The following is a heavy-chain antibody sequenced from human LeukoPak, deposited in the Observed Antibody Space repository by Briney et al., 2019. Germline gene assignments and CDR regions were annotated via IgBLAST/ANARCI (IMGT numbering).Heavy chain of an antibody. Sequence: GESLHISCNCSGYSFTSYWIGLVRQMPGKGLEWMGIIYPGDSDTRYSPSFQGQVTISADKSISSAYLQWSSLKASDTAMYYCARQSSYYYDSSGYQRKEDLDYWGQGTLVTVSS. D-gene: IGHD3-22*01. V-gene: IGHV5-51*01. J-gene: IGHJ4*02. CDR1: GYSFTSYW. CDR3: ARQSSYYYDSSGYQRKEDLDY. CDR2: IYPGDSDT.